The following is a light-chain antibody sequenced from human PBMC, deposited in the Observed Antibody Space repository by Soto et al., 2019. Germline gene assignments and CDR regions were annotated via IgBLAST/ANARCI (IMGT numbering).Light chain of an antibody. J-gene: IGLJ3*02. CDR3: SSYTISSTWV. Sequence: QSALTQPASVSGSPGQSITISCTGTSSDVGGYNYVSWYQQHPGKAPKLMIYDVSNRPSGVSNRFSGSKSGNTASLTISGLQAEEEADYYCSSYTISSTWVFGGGTKLTVL. CDR2: DVS. V-gene: IGLV2-14*01. CDR1: SSDVGGYNY.